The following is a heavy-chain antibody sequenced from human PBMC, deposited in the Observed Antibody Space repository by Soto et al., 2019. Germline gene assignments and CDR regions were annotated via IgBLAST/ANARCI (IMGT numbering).Heavy chain of an antibody. J-gene: IGHJ6*02. CDR3: ARPSSTTVTTLSYYYYGMDV. CDR1: GYSFTIYW. CDR2: IDPSDSYT. V-gene: IGHV5-10-1*01. Sequence: GGSLKISCKGSGYSFTIYWISCVLQMRLKCRDWMGRIDPSDSYTNYSPSFQGHVTISADKSISTAYLQWSSLKASDTAMYYCARPSSTTVTTLSYYYYGMDVWGQGTTVTVSS. D-gene: IGHD4-17*01.